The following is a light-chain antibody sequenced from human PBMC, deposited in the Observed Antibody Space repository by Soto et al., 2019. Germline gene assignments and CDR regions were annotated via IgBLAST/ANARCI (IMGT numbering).Light chain of an antibody. CDR1: QSVSSSY. J-gene: IGKJ1*01. Sequence: EIVLTQSPGTLSLSPGERATLSCRASQSVSSSYLAWYQQKPGQAPRPLIYATSFRATGIPDRFRGSGSGTDFTLTISSLEPEDSAVYYCQDSSTSPWPFGQGTKVDIK. CDR2: ATS. CDR3: QDSSTSPWP. V-gene: IGKV3-20*01.